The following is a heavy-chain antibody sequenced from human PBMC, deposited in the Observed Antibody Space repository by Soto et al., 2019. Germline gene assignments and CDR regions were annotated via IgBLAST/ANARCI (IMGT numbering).Heavy chain of an antibody. D-gene: IGHD6-19*01. V-gene: IGHV3-48*02. J-gene: IGHJ4*02. CDR3: ARARMGSGSTGLDY. CDR2: ISSSSSTI. Sequence: GGSLRLSCAASGFTFSSYSMNWVRQAPGKGLEWVSYISSSSSTIYYADSVKGRFTISRDNAKNSLYLQMNSLRDEDTAVYYCARARMGSGSTGLDYWGQGTLVTVSS. CDR1: GFTFSSYS.